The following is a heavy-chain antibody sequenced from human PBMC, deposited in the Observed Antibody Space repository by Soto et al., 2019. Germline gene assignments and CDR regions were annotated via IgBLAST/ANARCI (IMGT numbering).Heavy chain of an antibody. CDR1: GFTFSGYS. Sequence: EVQLVESGGGLVKPGGSLRLSCVASGFTFSGYSINWVRQAPGKGLEWVSYISGPSIYIYYADSVKGPFTISRDNAKSAVYLQMNSLRAEDTVVYYCAGGFRNGFNVWGQGTTVSVSS. V-gene: IGHV3-21*01. CDR2: ISGPSIYI. D-gene: IGHD2-8*01. J-gene: IGHJ6*02. CDR3: AGGFRNGFNV.